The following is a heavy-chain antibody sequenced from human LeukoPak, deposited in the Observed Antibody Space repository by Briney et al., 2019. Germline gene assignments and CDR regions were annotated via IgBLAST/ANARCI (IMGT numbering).Heavy chain of an antibody. Sequence: GASVKVSCKASGYTFTSYGISWVRQAPGQGLEWIGWISAYNGNTNYAQKLQGRVTMTTDTSTSTAYMELRSLRSDDTAVYYCAGYQLPEGGDYYYYGMDVWGQGTTVTVSS. J-gene: IGHJ6*02. D-gene: IGHD2-2*01. CDR2: ISAYNGNT. CDR3: AGYQLPEGGDYYYYGMDV. CDR1: GYTFTSYG. V-gene: IGHV1-18*01.